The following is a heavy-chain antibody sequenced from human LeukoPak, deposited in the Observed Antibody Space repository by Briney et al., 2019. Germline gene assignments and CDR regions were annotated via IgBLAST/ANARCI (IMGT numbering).Heavy chain of an antibody. CDR3: AGTPWFGELTLDY. J-gene: IGHJ4*02. Sequence: ASVKVSCKASGFTFTSSTIQWVRQARGQRLEWIGWIVVGSGNTNYAQKFQERVIITRDMSTTTVYMELSSLRSEDTAVYYCAGTPWFGELTLDYWGQGTLVTVSS. D-gene: IGHD3-10*01. V-gene: IGHV1-58*02. CDR1: GFTFTSST. CDR2: IVVGSGNT.